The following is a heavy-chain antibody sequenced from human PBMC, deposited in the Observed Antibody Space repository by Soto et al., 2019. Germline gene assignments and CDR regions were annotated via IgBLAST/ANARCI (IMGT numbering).Heavy chain of an antibody. V-gene: IGHV1-18*01. CDR2: INTYNGNT. J-gene: IGHJ6*02. CDR3: AMXXXXXTXSPQDV. CDR1: GYTFTRYG. Sequence: QVQLVQSGAEVKNPGASVKVSCKASGYTFTRYGIGWARQAPGQGLEWMGWINTYNGNTNYAQNVQGRVTLTTDTSTSTAYMELRSLRSNDTAIYYXAMXXXXXTXSPQDVWGQGTTVIVSS.